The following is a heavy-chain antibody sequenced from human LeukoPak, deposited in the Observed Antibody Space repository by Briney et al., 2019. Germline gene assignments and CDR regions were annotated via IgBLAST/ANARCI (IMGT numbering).Heavy chain of an antibody. V-gene: IGHV4-4*02. CDR3: ARGVVPAAMRAYDAFDI. CDR2: IYHSGST. Sequence: MPSETLSLTCAVSGGSISSSNWWSWVRQSPGKGLEWIGEIYHSGSTNYNPSLKSRVTISVDKSKNQFSLKLSSVTAADTAVYYCARGVVPAAMRAYDAFDIWGQGTMVTVSS. CDR1: GGSISSSNW. D-gene: IGHD2-2*01. J-gene: IGHJ3*02.